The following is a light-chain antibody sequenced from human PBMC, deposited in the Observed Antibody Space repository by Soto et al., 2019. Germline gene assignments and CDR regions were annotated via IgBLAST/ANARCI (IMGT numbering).Light chain of an antibody. CDR3: CSYAGSYTLYV. CDR2: DVS. V-gene: IGLV2-11*01. J-gene: IGLJ1*01. Sequence: QSALTQPRSVSGSPGQSVTISCTGTSSDVGGYNYVSWSQQHPGKAPKLMIYDVSKRPSGVPDRFSGSKSGNTASLTISGLQAEDEADYYCCSYAGSYTLYVFGTGTKV. CDR1: SSDVGGYNY.